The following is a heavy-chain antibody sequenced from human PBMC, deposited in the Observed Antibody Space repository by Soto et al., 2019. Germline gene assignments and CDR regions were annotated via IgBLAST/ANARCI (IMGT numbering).Heavy chain of an antibody. CDR3: ARDGYYDILTGYDY. Sequence: GGSLRLSCAASGFTFSSYGMHWVRQAPGKGLEWVAVIWYDGNNKYYADSVKGRFTISRDNSKNTLYLQMNSLRAEDTAVYYCARDGYYDILTGYDYWGQGTLVTVSS. V-gene: IGHV3-33*01. D-gene: IGHD3-9*01. J-gene: IGHJ4*02. CDR1: GFTFSSYG. CDR2: IWYDGNNK.